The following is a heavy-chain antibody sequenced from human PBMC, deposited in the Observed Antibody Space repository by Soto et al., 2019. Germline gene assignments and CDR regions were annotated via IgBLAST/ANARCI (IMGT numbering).Heavy chain of an antibody. J-gene: IGHJ4*02. CDR2: SNSNSGNS. CDR1: GYTFTSYN. V-gene: IGHV1-8*01. Sequence: ASVKVSCKASGYTFTSYNINWVRQAPGQGLEWVAGSNSNSGNSDHAQKFQGRLTVTRDTSISTAYMELSSLGSDDTAVYYCVLIGVFDHWGPGTRVTVS. CDR3: VLIGVFDH. D-gene: IGHD3-3*01.